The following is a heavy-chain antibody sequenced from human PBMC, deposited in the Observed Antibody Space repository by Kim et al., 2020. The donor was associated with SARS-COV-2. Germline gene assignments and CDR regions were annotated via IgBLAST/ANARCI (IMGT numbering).Heavy chain of an antibody. D-gene: IGHD6-19*01. J-gene: IGHJ6*02. Sequence: GESLKISCKGSGYSFTSYWIGWVRQMPGKGLEWMGIIYPGDSDTRYSPSFQGQVTISADKSISTAYLQWSSLKASDTAMYYCARALAVAGRNGVLGYYYGMDVWGQGTTVTVSS. V-gene: IGHV5-51*01. CDR3: ARALAVAGRNGVLGYYYGMDV. CDR1: GYSFTSYW. CDR2: IYPGDSDT.